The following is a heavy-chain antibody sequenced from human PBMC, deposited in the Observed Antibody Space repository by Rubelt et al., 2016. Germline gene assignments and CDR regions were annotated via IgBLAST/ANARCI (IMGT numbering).Heavy chain of an antibody. CDR2: ISAYNGNT. D-gene: IGHD5-24*01. J-gene: IGHJ4*02. V-gene: IGHV1-18*01. Sequence: QVQLVQSGAEVKKPGASVKVSCKASGYTFTSYGISWVRQAPGQGLEWMGWISAYNGNTNYAQKLQGRVTMTTDTSTSTAYMVLRSLIADDTAVEYCGLGAQLDGYNWGGKGDYWGLGTLVTAAS. CDR3: GLGAQLDGYNWGGKGDY. CDR1: GYTFTSYG.